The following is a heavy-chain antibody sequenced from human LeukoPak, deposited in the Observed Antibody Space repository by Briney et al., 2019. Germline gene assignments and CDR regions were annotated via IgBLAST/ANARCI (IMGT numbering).Heavy chain of an antibody. V-gene: IGHV1-46*01. D-gene: IGHD2-15*01. Sequence: GASVKVSCRASGYTFTSYYMHWVRQAPGQGLEWMGIINPSGGSTSYAQKSQGRVTMTRDTSTSTVYMELSSLRSEDTAVYYCARAGSPYCSGGSCYIDYWGQGTLVTVSS. CDR1: GYTFTSYY. CDR2: INPSGGST. J-gene: IGHJ4*02. CDR3: ARAGSPYCSGGSCYIDY.